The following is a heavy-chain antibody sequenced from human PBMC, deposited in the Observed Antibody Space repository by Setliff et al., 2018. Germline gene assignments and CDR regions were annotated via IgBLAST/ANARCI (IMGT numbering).Heavy chain of an antibody. J-gene: IGHJ4*02. V-gene: IGHV7-4-1*02. CDR1: GYTFTSYA. CDR2: INTNTGNP. CDR3: GRWLQWVDY. D-gene: IGHD5-18*01. Sequence: ASVKVSCKASGYTFTSYAVNWVRQAPGQGLEWMGWINTNTGNPMYAQGFTGRFVFSLDTSVSTAYLQISSLKAEDTAVYFCGRWLQWVDYWGQGALVTVSS.